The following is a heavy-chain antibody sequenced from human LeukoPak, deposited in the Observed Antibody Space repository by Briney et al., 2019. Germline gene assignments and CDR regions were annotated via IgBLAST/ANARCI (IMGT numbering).Heavy chain of an antibody. CDR2: IYYSGST. V-gene: IGHV4-31*03. CDR1: GGSISSGGYY. J-gene: IGHJ4*02. D-gene: IGHD2-2*03. CDR3: VREIGYCSSTSCYDPEY. Sequence: PSQTLSLTCTVSGGSISSGGYYWSWIRQHPGKGLEWIGYIYYSGSTYYNPSLKSRVTISVDTSKNQFSLKLSSVTAADTAVYFCVREIGYCSSTSCYDPEYWGQGTLVTVSS.